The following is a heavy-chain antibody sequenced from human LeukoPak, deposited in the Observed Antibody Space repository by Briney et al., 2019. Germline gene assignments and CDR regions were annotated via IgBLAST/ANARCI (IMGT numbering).Heavy chain of an antibody. D-gene: IGHD5-18*01. Sequence: SATLSLTCTVSGDSISGYYWSWIRQFAGKGLEWIGRINTSGSTNYKPSLKSRVTMSVDTSKNQFSLKLSPVTAADTAVYYCARDRSYGPDHWGQGTLVTVSS. J-gene: IGHJ4*02. V-gene: IGHV4-4*07. CDR3: ARDRSYGPDH. CDR2: INTSGST. CDR1: GDSISGYY.